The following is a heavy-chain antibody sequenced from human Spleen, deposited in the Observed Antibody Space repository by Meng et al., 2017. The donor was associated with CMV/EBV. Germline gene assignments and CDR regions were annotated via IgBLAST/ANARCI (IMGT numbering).Heavy chain of an antibody. CDR2: SYSGGSST. CDR3: AKEGQSSGRVYYGMDV. V-gene: IGHV3-23*03. Sequence: GESLKISCAASGFTFSSYAMSWVRQGPGKGLEWVSVSYSGGSSTYYADSVKGRFTISRDNSKNTLYLQMNSLRAEDTAVYYCAKEGQSSGRVYYGMDVWGQGTTVTVSS. J-gene: IGHJ6*02. CDR1: GFTFSSYA. D-gene: IGHD1-26*01.